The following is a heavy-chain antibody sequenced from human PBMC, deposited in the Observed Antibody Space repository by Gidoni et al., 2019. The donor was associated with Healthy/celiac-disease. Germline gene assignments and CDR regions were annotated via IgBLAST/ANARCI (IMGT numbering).Heavy chain of an antibody. CDR2: IYPGDSDT. J-gene: IGHJ6*02. V-gene: IGHV5-51*01. D-gene: IGHD5-18*01. CDR3: ARGRRAMAFRYGMDV. Sequence: MGIIYPGDSDTRYSPSFQGQVTISADKSISTAYLQWSSLKASDTAMYYCARGRRAMAFRYGMDVWGQGTTVTVSS.